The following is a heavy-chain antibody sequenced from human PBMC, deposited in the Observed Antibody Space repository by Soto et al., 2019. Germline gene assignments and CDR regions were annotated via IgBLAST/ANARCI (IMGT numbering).Heavy chain of an antibody. CDR1: GFTFSSYA. V-gene: IGHV3-30-3*01. D-gene: IGHD2-15*01. CDR3: ARDKAIVVVVARGYYYYGMDV. CDR2: ISYNASNK. Sequence: SLSHSCAPPGFTFSSYAMLWVRQAPGKGLEWVAVISYNASNKSYADSVKGRFTISRDNSKNTLYLQMNSLRAEDTAVYYCARDKAIVVVVARGYYYYGMDVWGLGTTVTVSS. J-gene: IGHJ6*02.